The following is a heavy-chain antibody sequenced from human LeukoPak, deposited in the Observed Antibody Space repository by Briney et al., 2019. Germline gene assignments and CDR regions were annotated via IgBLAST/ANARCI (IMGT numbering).Heavy chain of an antibody. Sequence: SETLSLTCTVSGGSISSGGYYWSWIRQHPGKGLEWIGYIYSGSTYYNPSLKSRVTISADTSKNQFSLKLSSVTAADTAVYYCARARSAAGNFDYWGQGTLVTVSS. CDR3: ARARSAAGNFDY. J-gene: IGHJ4*02. CDR1: GGSISSGGYY. D-gene: IGHD6-13*01. V-gene: IGHV4-31*03. CDR2: IYSGST.